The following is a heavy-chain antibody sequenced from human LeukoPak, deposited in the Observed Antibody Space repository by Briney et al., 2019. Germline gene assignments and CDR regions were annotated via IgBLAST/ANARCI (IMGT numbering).Heavy chain of an antibody. CDR1: GFSFNTYG. D-gene: IGHD6-13*01. Sequence: GGSLRLSCAASGFSFNTYGIHWVRQAPGKGLEWVAFIRYDGSNEYYADSVKGRFTISRDNSRDTLYLQMNSLRAEDTAVYYSAKGEQQLVLFDYWGQRTLVSVSS. CDR3: AKGEQQLVLFDY. CDR2: IRYDGSNE. V-gene: IGHV3-30*02. J-gene: IGHJ4*02.